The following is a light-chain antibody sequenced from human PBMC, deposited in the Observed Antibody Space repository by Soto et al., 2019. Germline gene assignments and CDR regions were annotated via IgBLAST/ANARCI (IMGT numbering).Light chain of an antibody. CDR1: SSDVGGYNF. V-gene: IGLV2-8*01. CDR2: EVT. J-gene: IGLJ1*01. Sequence: QSALTQPPSASGSPGQSVTISCTGTSSDVGGYNFVSGYQQHPGTAPKLIIYEVTKRPSGVPHRFSGSKSGNTASLTVSGLQAEDEAHYYCSSYAGSNNRYVFGTGTKLTVL. CDR3: SSYAGSNNRYV.